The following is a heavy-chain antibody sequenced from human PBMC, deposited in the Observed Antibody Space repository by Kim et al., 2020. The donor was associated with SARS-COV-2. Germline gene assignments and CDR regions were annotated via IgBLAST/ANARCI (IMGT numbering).Heavy chain of an antibody. Sequence: SGPTLVNPTQTLTLTCTFSGFSLSTSGMCVSWIRQPPGKALEWLALIDWDDDKYYSTSLKTRLTISKDTSKNQVVLTMTNMDPVDTATYYCARAHYYDSSGYYHDAFDIWGQGTMVTVSS. CDR3: ARAHYYDSSGYYHDAFDI. CDR1: GFSLSTSGMC. D-gene: IGHD3-22*01. J-gene: IGHJ3*02. V-gene: IGHV2-70*01. CDR2: IDWDDDK.